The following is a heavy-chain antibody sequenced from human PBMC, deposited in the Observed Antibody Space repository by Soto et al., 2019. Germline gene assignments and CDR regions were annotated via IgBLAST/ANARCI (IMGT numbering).Heavy chain of an antibody. Sequence: SETLSLTCTVSGGSISSGDYYWSWIRQPPGKGLEWIGYIYYSGSTYYNPSLKSRVTISVDTSKNQFSLKLSSVTAADTAVYCCARDGVAAAGTPFDYWGQGTLVTVSS. CDR1: GGSISSGDYY. D-gene: IGHD6-13*01. CDR3: ARDGVAAAGTPFDY. CDR2: IYYSGST. J-gene: IGHJ4*02. V-gene: IGHV4-30-4*01.